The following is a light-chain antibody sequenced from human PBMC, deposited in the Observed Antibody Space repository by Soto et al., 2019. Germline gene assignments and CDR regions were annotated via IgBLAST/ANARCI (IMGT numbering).Light chain of an antibody. CDR3: HQYDNWPGA. J-gene: IGKJ1*01. CDR1: QNTRLN. CDR2: AAS. Sequence: EIVMTQSPAVLSVSPGERATLSCRASQNTRLNLAWYQQKPGQAPRLLISAASTRATGIPARFSGSGSGTEFTLTISSLQSEDFAIYYCHQYDNWPGAFGQGTKVDIK. V-gene: IGKV3-15*01.